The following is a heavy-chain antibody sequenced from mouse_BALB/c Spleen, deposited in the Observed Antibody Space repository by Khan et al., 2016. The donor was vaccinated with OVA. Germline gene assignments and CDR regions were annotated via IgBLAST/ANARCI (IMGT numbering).Heavy chain of an antibody. V-gene: IGHV1-80*01. Sequence: QVQLKQSGAELVRPGSSVKISCKASGYAFSSYWMNWVKQRPGQGLEWIGQIYPGDGDTNYNGKFKGKATLTADKSSSTVYMQLSSLTSEDSAVXFCARMIATGFDYWGQGTTLTVSP. D-gene: IGHD2-4*01. CDR2: IYPGDGDT. CDR3: ARMIATGFDY. J-gene: IGHJ2*01. CDR1: GYAFSSYW.